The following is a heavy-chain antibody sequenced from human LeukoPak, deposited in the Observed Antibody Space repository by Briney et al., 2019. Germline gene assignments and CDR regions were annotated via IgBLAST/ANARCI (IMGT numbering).Heavy chain of an antibody. Sequence: SETLSLTCAVYGRSFSGYYWSWIRQPPGKGLEWIGEINHSGSTNYNPSLKSRVTISVDTSKNQFSLKLSSVTAADTAVYYCALLWFGEGYYYYGMDVWGQGTTVTVSS. CDR1: GRSFSGYY. J-gene: IGHJ6*02. V-gene: IGHV4-34*01. D-gene: IGHD3-10*01. CDR2: INHSGST. CDR3: ALLWFGEGYYYYGMDV.